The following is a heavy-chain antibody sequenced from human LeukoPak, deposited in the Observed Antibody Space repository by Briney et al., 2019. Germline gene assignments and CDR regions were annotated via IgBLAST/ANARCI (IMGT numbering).Heavy chain of an antibody. CDR3: ARVGCSSTSCYTDNWFDP. Sequence: GASVKVSCKASGYTFTGYYMHWVRQAPGQGLEWMGWINPNSGGTNYAQKFQGRVTMTRDTSISTAYMELSRLRSDDTAVYYCARVGCSSTSCYTDNWFDPWGQGTLVTVSS. CDR1: GYTFTGYY. V-gene: IGHV1-2*02. D-gene: IGHD2-2*02. J-gene: IGHJ5*02. CDR2: INPNSGGT.